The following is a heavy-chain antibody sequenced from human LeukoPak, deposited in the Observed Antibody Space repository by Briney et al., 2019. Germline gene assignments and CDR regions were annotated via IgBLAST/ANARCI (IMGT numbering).Heavy chain of an antibody. CDR1: GYTFTSYD. J-gene: IGHJ4*02. CDR3: FFPVARKSQVY. V-gene: IGHV1-8*01. CDR2: MNPNSGNT. Sequence: ASVKVSCKASGYTFTSYDINWVRQATGQGLEWMGRMNPNSGNTGYAQKFQGRVTLTRNTSISTAYMELSSLRSEDTAVYYCFFPVARKSQVYWGQGTLVTVSS. D-gene: IGHD2-15*01.